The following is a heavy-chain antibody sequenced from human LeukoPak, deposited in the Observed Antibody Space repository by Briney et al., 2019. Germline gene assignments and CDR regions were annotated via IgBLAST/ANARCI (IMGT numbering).Heavy chain of an antibody. CDR2: MSADEINI. V-gene: IGHV3-30*03. J-gene: IGHJ4*02. CDR1: GYTFSIYG. CDR3: ARVDAALDY. Sequence: GRSLRLSCAASGYTFSIYGMHWVRQAPGKGLEWVALMSADEINIYYADSVKGRFTISRDNSRNTLYLQMNSLRAEDTAIYYCARVDAALDYWGQGTLVTVSS. D-gene: IGHD6-6*01.